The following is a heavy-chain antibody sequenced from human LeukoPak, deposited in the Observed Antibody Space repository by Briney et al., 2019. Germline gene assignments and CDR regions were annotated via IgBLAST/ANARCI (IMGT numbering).Heavy chain of an antibody. Sequence: SETLSLTCTVSGGSISSYYWSWIRQPPGKGLEWIGYIYYSGSTNYNPSLKSRVTISVDTSKNQFSLKLSSVTAADTAVYYCARGFGDILTGYYYFDYWGQGTLVTVSS. CDR3: ARGFGDILTGYYYFDY. J-gene: IGHJ4*02. D-gene: IGHD3-9*01. CDR2: IYYSGST. V-gene: IGHV4-59*01. CDR1: GGSISSYY.